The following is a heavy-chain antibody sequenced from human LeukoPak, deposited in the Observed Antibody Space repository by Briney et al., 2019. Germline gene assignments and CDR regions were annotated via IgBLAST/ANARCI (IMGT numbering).Heavy chain of an antibody. CDR3: ARDKSNIAALDY. Sequence: GRSLRLSCAASGFTFSSYGMHWVRQAPGKGLEWVAVIWFDGSNTYYADSVKGRFTISRDNSKNTLYLQMNSLRAEDTAVYYCARDKSNIAALDYWGQGTLVTVSS. CDR2: IWFDGSNT. V-gene: IGHV3-33*08. CDR1: GFTFSSYG. D-gene: IGHD6-13*01. J-gene: IGHJ4*02.